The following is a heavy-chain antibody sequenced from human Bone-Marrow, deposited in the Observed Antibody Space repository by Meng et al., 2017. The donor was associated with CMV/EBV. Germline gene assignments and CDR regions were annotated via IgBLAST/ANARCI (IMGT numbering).Heavy chain of an antibody. V-gene: IGHV4-4*02. CDR1: GGSISSSNW. CDR3: ASGYSSSWYGGGYFQH. Sequence: SETLSLTCAVSGGSISSSNWWTWVRQPPGKGLEWIGEIYHSGSTNYNPSLKSRVTISVDTSKNQFSLKLSSVTAADTAVYYCASGYSSSWYGGGYFQHWGQGTLVTVSS. D-gene: IGHD6-13*01. J-gene: IGHJ1*01. CDR2: IYHSGST.